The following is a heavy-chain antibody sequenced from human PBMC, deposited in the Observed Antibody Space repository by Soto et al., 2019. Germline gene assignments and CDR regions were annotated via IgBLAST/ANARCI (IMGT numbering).Heavy chain of an antibody. CDR3: AREGGDSSSWYLDY. CDR2: TYYRSKWNN. D-gene: IGHD6-13*01. Sequence: SQTLSLPCAISGDSVSSNSAAWNWVRQSPSRGLEWLGRTYYRSKWNNDYAVSVKRRITINPDTSKNQFSLQLNSVTPEATAVYYCAREGGDSSSWYLDYWVKGTLVTV. CDR1: GDSVSSNSAA. V-gene: IGHV6-1*01. J-gene: IGHJ4*02.